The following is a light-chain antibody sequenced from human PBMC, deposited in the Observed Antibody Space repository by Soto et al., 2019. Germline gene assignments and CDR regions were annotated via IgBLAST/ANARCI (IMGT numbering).Light chain of an antibody. CDR2: QTS. J-gene: IGKJ3*01. CDR1: QYINTR. V-gene: IGKV3D-11*01. CDR3: QQRSNWLIS. Sequence: EIVLTQSPATLSSFPGDRVTLSCRASQYINTRLAWYQHRPGQAPRLLIYQTSLRAAGIPARFSASGPGTDFTLTISDVQPEDFAVYYCQQRSNWLISFGPGTKVDIK.